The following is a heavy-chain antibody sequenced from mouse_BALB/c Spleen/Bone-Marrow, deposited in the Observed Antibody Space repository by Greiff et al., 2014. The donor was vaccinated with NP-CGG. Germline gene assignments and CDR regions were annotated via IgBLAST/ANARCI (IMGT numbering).Heavy chain of an antibody. CDR2: ISDGGSYT. CDR3: ARGPHDDDMDY. CDR1: GFTFSDYY. D-gene: IGHD2-3*01. Sequence: EVMLVESGGGLVKPGGSLKLSCAASGFTFSDYYMYWVRQTPEKRLEWVATISDGGSYTYYPDSVKGRFTISRDNAKNNLYLQLSSLKSEDTAMYYCARGPHDDDMDYWSQGTSVTVSS. J-gene: IGHJ4*01. V-gene: IGHV5-4*02.